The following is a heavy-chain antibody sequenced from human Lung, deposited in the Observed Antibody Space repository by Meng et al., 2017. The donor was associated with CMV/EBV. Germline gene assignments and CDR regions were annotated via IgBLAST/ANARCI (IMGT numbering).Heavy chain of an antibody. V-gene: IGHV1-69*05. D-gene: IGHD4/OR15-4a*01. Sequence: SXXVSXKASGGTFRKYSISWVRQAPGQGLEWMGGILPIFGIAKIAQNFQGRVTITTVGSTSTAYMEVSSLRSEDTAVYYCARVGGTMVKNGYFDYWGQGNLVNVYS. CDR3: ARVGGTMVKNGYFDY. J-gene: IGHJ4*02. CDR2: ILPIFGIA. CDR1: GGTFRKYS.